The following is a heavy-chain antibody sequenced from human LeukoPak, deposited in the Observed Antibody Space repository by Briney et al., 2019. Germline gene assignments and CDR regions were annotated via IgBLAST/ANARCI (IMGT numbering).Heavy chain of an antibody. V-gene: IGHV4-31*03. CDR3: ARWGYSGSQGDY. CDR2: IYYSGST. D-gene: IGHD5-12*01. CDR1: GGSISSGGYY. J-gene: IGHJ4*02. Sequence: KPSQTLSLTCTVSGGSISSGGYYWSWIRQHPGKGLEWIGYIYYSGSTYYNPSLKSRVTISVDTSKNQFSLKLSSVTAADTAVYYCARWGYSGSQGDYWGQGTLVTVSS.